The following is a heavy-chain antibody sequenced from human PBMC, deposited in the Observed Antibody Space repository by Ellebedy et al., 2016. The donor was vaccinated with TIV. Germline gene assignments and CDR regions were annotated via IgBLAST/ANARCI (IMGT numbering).Heavy chain of an antibody. CDR3: ARDGGIVGATGGPYYYYMDV. V-gene: IGHV1-69*13. CDR1: GGTFSSYA. J-gene: IGHJ6*03. D-gene: IGHD1-26*01. CDR2: IIPIFGTA. Sequence: SVKVSCXASGGTFSSYAISWVRQAPGQGLEWMGGIIPIFGTANYAQKFQGRVTITADESTSTAYMELSSLRSEDTAVYYCARDGGIVGATGGPYYYYMDVWGKGTTVTVSS.